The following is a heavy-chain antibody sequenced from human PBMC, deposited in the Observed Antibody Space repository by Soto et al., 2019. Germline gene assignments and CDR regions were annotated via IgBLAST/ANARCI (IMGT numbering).Heavy chain of an antibody. J-gene: IGHJ6*02. CDR1: GGSFSTYA. CDR3: AAPRTDGYKVPDPSTYYYYGLDV. CDR2: IIPIFGTP. D-gene: IGHD5-12*01. V-gene: IGHV1-69*06. Sequence: SVKVSGKASGGSFSTYAISWVRQAPGQGLEWMGGIIPIFGTPNYAQKFQGRVTITADRSTSTAYLELNSLRSEDTAVYYCAAPRTDGYKVPDPSTYYYYGLDVWGQGTTVTVSS.